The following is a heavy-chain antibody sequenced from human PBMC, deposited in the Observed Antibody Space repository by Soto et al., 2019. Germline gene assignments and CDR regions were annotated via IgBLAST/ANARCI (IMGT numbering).Heavy chain of an antibody. CDR3: AKDPYSSTRRAEYFQH. CDR1: GGSSINYY. V-gene: IGHV4-59*12. J-gene: IGHJ1*01. CDR2: IYNSGIT. Sequence: SETLSLTCTVSGGSSINYYWSWVRQAPGKGLEWIAYIYNSGITNYNPSFKSRVTISMDTSKNQFSLRLSSVTAEDTAVYYCAKDPYSSTRRAEYFQHWGQGTLVTVSS. D-gene: IGHD6-13*01.